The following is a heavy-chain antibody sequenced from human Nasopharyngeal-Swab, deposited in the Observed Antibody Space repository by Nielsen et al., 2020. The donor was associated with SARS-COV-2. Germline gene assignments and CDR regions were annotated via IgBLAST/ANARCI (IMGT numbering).Heavy chain of an antibody. Sequence: WIRQPPGKGLEWVSSISGDDTSTFYADSVKGRFSISRDNSKNTVFLQMNSLRAGDTATYYCAKDSIRYYYDASGAFDIWGQGTMVTVSS. CDR2: ISGDDTST. CDR3: AKDSIRYYYDASGAFDI. D-gene: IGHD3-22*01. J-gene: IGHJ3*02. V-gene: IGHV3-23*01.